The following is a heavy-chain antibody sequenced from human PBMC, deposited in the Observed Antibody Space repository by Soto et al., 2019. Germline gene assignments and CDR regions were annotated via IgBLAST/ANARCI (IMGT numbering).Heavy chain of an antibody. Sequence: GGSLRLSCAASGFTFSSYWMHWVRQAPGKGLVWVSRINSDGSSTSYADSVKGRFTISRDNAKNTLYLQMNSLRAEDTAVYYCARNYYYDSSGYHPLGAFDIWGQGTMVTVSS. J-gene: IGHJ3*02. CDR1: GFTFSSYW. D-gene: IGHD3-22*01. CDR2: INSDGSST. CDR3: ARNYYYDSSGYHPLGAFDI. V-gene: IGHV3-74*01.